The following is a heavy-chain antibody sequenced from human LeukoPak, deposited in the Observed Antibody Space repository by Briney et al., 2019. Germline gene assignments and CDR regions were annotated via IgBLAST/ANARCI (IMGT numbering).Heavy chain of an antibody. CDR2: ISSSGSTI. V-gene: IGHV3-48*03. D-gene: IGHD3-10*01. CDR3: AREVHYGSGSDY. Sequence: PGGSLRLSCAASGFTFSSYEMNWVRQAPGKGLEWVSYISSSGSTIYYADSVKGRFTISRDNAKNSLYLQMNSLRAEDTAVYYCAREVHYGSGSDYWGQGTLVTVSS. J-gene: IGHJ4*02. CDR1: GFTFSSYE.